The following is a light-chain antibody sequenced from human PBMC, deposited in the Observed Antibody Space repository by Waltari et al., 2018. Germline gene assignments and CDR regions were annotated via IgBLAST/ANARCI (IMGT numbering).Light chain of an antibody. CDR1: QGIDKE. V-gene: IGKV1-27*01. CDR3: QQDYSLPLT. J-gene: IGKJ4*01. Sequence: DIQVTQSPTSLSASVGDRVTVTCRASQGIDKELSWYQQRLGEAPRLLIYVASTLQTGVSSRFSGRGSGTDFTLTNSSLQPEDVATYFCQQDYSLPLTFGGGTKVEI. CDR2: VAS.